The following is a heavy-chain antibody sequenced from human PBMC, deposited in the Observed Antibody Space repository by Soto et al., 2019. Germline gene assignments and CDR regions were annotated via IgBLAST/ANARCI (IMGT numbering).Heavy chain of an antibody. CDR1: GYTFTGYY. CDR3: ARGMAAAAGTGFYYYYYGTDV. Sequence: SVKVSCKASGYTFTGYYMHWVRQAPGQGLEWMGGIIPIFGTANYAQKFQGRVTITADESTSTAYMELSSLRSEDTAVYYCARGMAAAAGTGFYYYYYGTDVWGQGTTVTVSS. V-gene: IGHV1-69*13. J-gene: IGHJ6*02. D-gene: IGHD6-13*01. CDR2: IIPIFGTA.